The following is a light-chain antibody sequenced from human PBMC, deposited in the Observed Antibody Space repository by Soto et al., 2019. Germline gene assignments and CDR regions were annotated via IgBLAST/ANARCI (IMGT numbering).Light chain of an antibody. V-gene: IGKV1-5*01. CDR2: DAS. J-gene: IGKJ1*01. Sequence: DIQMTQYTSTLYASIGDRVTITCRASQSISSWLAWYQQNPERAPKLLIYDASSLESGVPSRVSGSGSGTEFTLAIRRLEPGDFAVYYCLRYCSSSWTFGQGTKVDI. CDR1: QSISSW. CDR3: LRYCSSSWT.